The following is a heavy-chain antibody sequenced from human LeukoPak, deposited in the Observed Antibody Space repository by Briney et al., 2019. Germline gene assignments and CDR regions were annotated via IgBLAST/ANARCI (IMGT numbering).Heavy chain of an antibody. D-gene: IGHD6-19*01. CDR1: GFTFDDYA. CDR3: AKGGAVALEAAFDI. CDR2: ISWNSGSI. Sequence: GRSLRLSCAASGFTFDDYAMRWVRQAPGKGLEWVSGISWNSGSIGYADSVKGRFTISRDNAKNSLYLQMNSLRAEDTALYYCAKGGAVALEAAFDIWGQGTMVTVSS. J-gene: IGHJ3*02. V-gene: IGHV3-9*01.